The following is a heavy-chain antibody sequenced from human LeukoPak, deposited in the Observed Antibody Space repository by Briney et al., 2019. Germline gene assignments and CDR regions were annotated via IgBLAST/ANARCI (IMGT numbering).Heavy chain of an antibody. CDR3: AREPHWAFDY. J-gene: IGHJ4*02. D-gene: IGHD7-27*01. CDR1: GASIGSGGHY. CDR2: IYDDGST. Sequence: SETLSLTCNGSGASIGSGGHYWNWIRQHPGKGLEWIGNIYDDGSTYYNPSLKSRVTISVDTSKNHFSLQLTSVTAADTAVYYCAREPHWAFDYWGQGTLVTVSS. V-gene: IGHV4-31*03.